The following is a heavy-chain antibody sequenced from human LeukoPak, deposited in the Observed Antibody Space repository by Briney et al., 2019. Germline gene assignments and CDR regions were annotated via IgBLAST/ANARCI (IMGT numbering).Heavy chain of an antibody. V-gene: IGHV1-69*05. CDR1: GGPFSSFA. CDR2: IIPIFGTA. CDR3: ARQGLAYSSGWFDY. J-gene: IGHJ4*02. Sequence: SVKVSCKASGGPFSSFAISWVRQAPGQGLEWMGGIIPIFGTANYAQKFQGRVTITTDESTSTAYMELSSLRSEDTAVYYCARQGLAYSSGWFDYWGQGTLVTVSS. D-gene: IGHD6-19*01.